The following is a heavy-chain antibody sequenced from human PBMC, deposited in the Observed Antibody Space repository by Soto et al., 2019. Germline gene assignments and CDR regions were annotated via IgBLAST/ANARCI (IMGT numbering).Heavy chain of an antibody. J-gene: IGHJ6*02. CDR3: ARRYCASDNCPLFFFFVDL. Sequence: VQLVQSGAEVKKTGSSVKVSCKASGGTFNKFAFSWVRQAPGQGLEWMGGIIPVFRSANYAQRFRGRITITADEYTSTVYLYLNDLRSDDTAVYYSARRYCASDNCPLFFFFVDLWGLGTTVTVSS. CDR2: IIPVFRSA. V-gene: IGHV1-69*01. D-gene: IGHD2-21*02. CDR1: GGTFNKFA.